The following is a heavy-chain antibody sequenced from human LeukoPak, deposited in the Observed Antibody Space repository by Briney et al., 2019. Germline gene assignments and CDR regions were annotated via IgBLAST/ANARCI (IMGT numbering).Heavy chain of an antibody. CDR3: ARVEWAAYYMDV. J-gene: IGHJ6*03. Sequence: SQTLSLTCTVSGGPISSGTYYWSWIRQPPGKDLECIGYIYHSGSTYYNPSLKSRVTISVDRSKNQFSLKLSSVTAADTAVYYCARVEWAAYYMDVWGKGTTVTVSS. CDR2: IYHSGST. V-gene: IGHV4-30-2*01. CDR1: GGPISSGTYY. D-gene: IGHD1-1*01.